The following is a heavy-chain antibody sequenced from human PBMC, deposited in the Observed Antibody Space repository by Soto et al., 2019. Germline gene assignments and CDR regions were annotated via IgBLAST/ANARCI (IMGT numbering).Heavy chain of an antibody. CDR3: ARLKKRIRLSFVGFFDY. V-gene: IGHV3-21*01. D-gene: IGHD5-12*01. Sequence: EVQLVESRGGLVKPGGTLRLACAAAGFTFSSYSMNWVRQAPGKGLEWVSSISSSSSYIYYADSVKGRFTISRDNAKNSLYLQMNSLRAEDTAVYYCARLKKRIRLSFVGFFDYCGQGTLVTVSS. J-gene: IGHJ4*02. CDR1: GFTFSSYS. CDR2: ISSSSSYI.